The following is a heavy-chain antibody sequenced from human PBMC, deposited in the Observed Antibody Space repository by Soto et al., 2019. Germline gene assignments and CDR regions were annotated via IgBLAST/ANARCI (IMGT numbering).Heavy chain of an antibody. J-gene: IGHJ3*02. Sequence: QVQLQQWGAGLLKPSDTLSLTCAVYGGSFCGYYWSWIRQPPGKGLEWIGEINHSGSTNYNPSLKSRVTIAVDTSKTQVSLRLSSVTAADTAVYYCARPRTYGDPYDAFDIWGQGTMVTVSS. D-gene: IGHD4-17*01. CDR3: ARPRTYGDPYDAFDI. CDR1: GGSFCGYY. CDR2: INHSGST. V-gene: IGHV4-34*01.